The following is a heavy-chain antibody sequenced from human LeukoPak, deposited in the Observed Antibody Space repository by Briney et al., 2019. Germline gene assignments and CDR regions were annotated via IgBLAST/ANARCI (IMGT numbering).Heavy chain of an antibody. Sequence: SETLSLTCAVSGASLGSGTYSWGWIRQPPGKGLEWVGDIYHSGATHYNPSLESRVAISVDRAKKEVSLNLNSVTAADSAVYYCAKGGWGWYFAFWGRGALVTVSS. CDR3: AKGGWGWYFAF. J-gene: IGHJ2*01. CDR1: GASLGSGTYS. V-gene: IGHV4-30-2*01. D-gene: IGHD3-16*01. CDR2: IYHSGAT.